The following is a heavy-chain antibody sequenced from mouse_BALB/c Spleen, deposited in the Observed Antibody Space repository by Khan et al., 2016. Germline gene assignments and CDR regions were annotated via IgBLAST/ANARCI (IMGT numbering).Heavy chain of an antibody. V-gene: IGHV1-87*01. CDR3: ARSGGNYYFDY. CDR2: IYPGDDDT. J-gene: IGHJ2*01. D-gene: IGHD2-1*01. Sequence: QVQLKQSGAELTRPGASVKLSCKTSGYTFTTYWIQWVRQRPGQGLEWIGAIYPGDDDTRNTQKFKGKATLTADKSSSTAYMQISSLASEDSAVYYCARSGGNYYFDYWGPGATLTVSS. CDR1: GYTFTTYW.